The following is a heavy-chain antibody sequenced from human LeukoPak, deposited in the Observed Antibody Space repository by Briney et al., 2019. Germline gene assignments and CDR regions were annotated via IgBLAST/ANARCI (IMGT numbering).Heavy chain of an antibody. CDR1: GFTFSSYD. D-gene: IGHD1-26*01. V-gene: IGHV3-23*01. CDR3: ARDPRGPTAYVHSGRDTFED. J-gene: IGHJ4*02. CDR2: ISGSGGST. Sequence: PGGSLRLSCAASGFTFSSYDMSWVRQAPGKGLEWVSDISGSGGSTYYADLEKGRYTIARENYKNTLYLQMNSLTPDDTAVYFCARDPRGPTAYVHSGRDTFEDWGQGTRVTVPS.